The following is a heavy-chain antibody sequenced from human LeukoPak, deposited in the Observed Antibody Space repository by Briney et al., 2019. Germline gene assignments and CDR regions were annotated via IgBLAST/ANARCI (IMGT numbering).Heavy chain of an antibody. Sequence: SETLSLTCIVSGGSISSYYWSWIRQPPGKGLEWIGYIYYSGSTNYNPSLKSRVTISVDTSKNQFSLKLSSVTAADTAVYYCARWGGPSSGYYYFDHWGQGTLVTVSS. CDR1: GGSISSYY. J-gene: IGHJ4*02. D-gene: IGHD3-22*01. CDR2: IYYSGST. CDR3: ARWGGPSSGYYYFDH. V-gene: IGHV4-59*01.